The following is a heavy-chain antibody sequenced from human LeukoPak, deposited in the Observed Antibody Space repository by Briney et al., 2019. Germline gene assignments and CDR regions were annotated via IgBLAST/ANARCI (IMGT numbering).Heavy chain of an antibody. J-gene: IGHJ4*02. CDR1: GFIFGHYA. Sequence: GGSLRLSCAASGFIFGHYAMHWVRQAPGKGLEYVSLISYSGDSTFYANSVKDRFTISRDNSKNTLYLQMNSLRAEDTAVYYCAKDWSYWGQGTLVTVSS. CDR2: ISYSGDST. CDR3: AKDWSY. V-gene: IGHV3-64*01.